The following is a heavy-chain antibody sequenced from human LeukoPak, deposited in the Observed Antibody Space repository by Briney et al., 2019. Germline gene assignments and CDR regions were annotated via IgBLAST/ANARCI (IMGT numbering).Heavy chain of an antibody. J-gene: IGHJ5*02. CDR1: GYSFTSYW. Sequence: GESLKISCKGSGYSFTSYWIGWVRQMPGKGLEWMGIIYPGDSDTRYSPSFQGQATISADKSISTAYLQWSSLKASDTAMYYCARHQEMYYDFWSGYSPNWFDPWGQGTLVTVSS. CDR3: ARHQEMYYDFWSGYSPNWFDP. D-gene: IGHD3-3*01. V-gene: IGHV5-51*01. CDR2: IYPGDSDT.